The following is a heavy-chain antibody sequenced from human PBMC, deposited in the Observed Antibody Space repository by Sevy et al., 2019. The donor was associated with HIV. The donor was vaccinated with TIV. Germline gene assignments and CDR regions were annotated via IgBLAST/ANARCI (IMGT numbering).Heavy chain of an antibody. CDR1: GFTFSSYN. CDR3: ARDGGYSDYGMDL. J-gene: IGHJ6*02. Sequence: GGSLRLSCVASGFTFSSYNFNWVRQAPGKGLELISFINSGSTIISHADSVKGRFTIPRESAKKSVYLQMNSLRVEDTAVYYCARDGGYSDYGMDLWGQGTTVTVSS. CDR2: INSGSTII. V-gene: IGHV3-48*01. D-gene: IGHD2-15*01.